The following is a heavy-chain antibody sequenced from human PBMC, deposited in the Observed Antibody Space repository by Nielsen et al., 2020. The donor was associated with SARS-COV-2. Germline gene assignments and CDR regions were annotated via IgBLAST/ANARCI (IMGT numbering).Heavy chain of an antibody. V-gene: IGHV3-33*05. Sequence: GESLKISCAASGFTFSSYGMHWVRQAPGKGLEWVAVISYDGSNKYYADSVKGRFTISRDNAKNSLYLQMNSLRAEDTAVYYCATSTSRTPNWFDPWGQGTLVTASS. CDR1: GFTFSSYG. D-gene: IGHD2-2*01. J-gene: IGHJ5*02. CDR3: ATSTSRTPNWFDP. CDR2: ISYDGSNK.